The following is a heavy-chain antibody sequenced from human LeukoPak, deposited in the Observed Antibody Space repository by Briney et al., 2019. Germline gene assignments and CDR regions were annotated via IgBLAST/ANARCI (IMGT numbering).Heavy chain of an antibody. Sequence: PGGSLRLSCVASGFNFNMFWMSWVRQAPGKGLEWVAVMSYDGSNKYYADPVKGRFTISRDNSKNTLYLQMNSLRTEDTAVYYCARVRTGVGYYFDYWGQGTLVTVSS. J-gene: IGHJ4*02. CDR2: MSYDGSNK. V-gene: IGHV3-30*03. CDR3: ARVRTGVGYYFDY. CDR1: GFNFNMFW. D-gene: IGHD3-3*01.